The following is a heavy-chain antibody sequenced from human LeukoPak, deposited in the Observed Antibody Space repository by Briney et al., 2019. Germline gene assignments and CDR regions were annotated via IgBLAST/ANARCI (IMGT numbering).Heavy chain of an antibody. CDR2: IYTGVTT. V-gene: IGHV3-53*01. CDR3: ARDRRGVGAFDI. J-gene: IGHJ3*02. Sequence: GGPLRLSCAASGFTVSSNYMTWVRQAPGKGLQWVSVIYTGVTTFYADSVKGRFTISRDNPKNTLYLQMNTLRAEDTAVYYCARDRRGVGAFDIWGQGTMVTVSS. D-gene: IGHD2-8*01. CDR1: GFTVSSNY.